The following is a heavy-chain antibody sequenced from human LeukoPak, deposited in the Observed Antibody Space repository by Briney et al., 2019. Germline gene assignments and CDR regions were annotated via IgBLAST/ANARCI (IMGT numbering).Heavy chain of an antibody. D-gene: IGHD3-16*02. CDR3: ARLAFGGVIDPYYFDY. J-gene: IGHJ4*02. CDR1: GYTFTGYY. Sequence: ASVKVSCKASGYTFTGYYMHWVRQAPGQGLEWMGWINPNSGGTNYAQKFQGRVTMTRDTSISTAYMELSRLRSDDTAVYYCARLAFGGVIDPYYFDYWGQGTLVTVSS. V-gene: IGHV1-2*02. CDR2: INPNSGGT.